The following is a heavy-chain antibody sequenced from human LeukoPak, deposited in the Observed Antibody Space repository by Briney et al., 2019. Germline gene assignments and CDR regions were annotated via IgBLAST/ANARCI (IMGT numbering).Heavy chain of an antibody. Sequence: GGSLRLSCAASGFTFDDYAMHWVRQAPGKGLEWVSGISWNSGSIGYADSVKGRFTISRDNAKNSLYLQMNSLRAEDMALYYCAKDLDDYGDYRAFDIWGQGTMVTVSS. D-gene: IGHD4-17*01. J-gene: IGHJ3*02. V-gene: IGHV3-9*03. CDR2: ISWNSGSI. CDR3: AKDLDDYGDYRAFDI. CDR1: GFTFDDYA.